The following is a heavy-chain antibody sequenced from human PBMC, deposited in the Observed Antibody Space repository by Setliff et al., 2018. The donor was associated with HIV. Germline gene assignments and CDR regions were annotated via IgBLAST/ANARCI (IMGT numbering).Heavy chain of an antibody. CDR2: LNHGGTT. J-gene: IGHJ6*01. CDR3: ARISQLLDYAMDV. D-gene: IGHD6-13*01. Sequence: PSETLSLTCTVSGGSINSHYWSWIRQSPGEGLEWIGTLNHGGTTDYNPSLKSRVTISADTSTNQFSLKLSSMTAADTAVYFCARISQLLDYAMDVWGQGTTVTVSS. V-gene: IGHV4-59*11. CDR1: GGSINSHY.